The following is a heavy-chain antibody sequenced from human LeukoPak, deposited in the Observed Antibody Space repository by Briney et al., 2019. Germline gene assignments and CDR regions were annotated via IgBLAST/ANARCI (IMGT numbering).Heavy chain of an antibody. D-gene: IGHD3-22*01. V-gene: IGHV1-69*13. CDR2: IIPIFGTA. CDR3: ARGLYYYDSSGYYHDAFDI. Sequence: ASVKVSCKASGGTFSSYAISWVRQAPGQGLEWMGGIIPIFGTANYAQKFQGRVTITADEFTSTAYMELSSLRSEDTAVYYCARGLYYYDSSGYYHDAFDIWGQGTMVTVSS. J-gene: IGHJ3*02. CDR1: GGTFSSYA.